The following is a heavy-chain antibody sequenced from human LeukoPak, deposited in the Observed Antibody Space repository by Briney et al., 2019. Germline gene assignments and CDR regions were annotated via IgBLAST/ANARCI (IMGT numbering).Heavy chain of an antibody. CDR3: ARVDRYYFYLDV. Sequence: GASVKVSCKAFGGTSSTYTITWVRQAPGQGPEWMGGIMPLFNTANYAQKFQGRVTFTTDDSTSTAYMELSSLISEDTAIYYCARVDRYYFYLDVWGKGTTVTVSS. CDR2: IMPLFNTA. D-gene: IGHD3-9*01. J-gene: IGHJ6*03. V-gene: IGHV1-69*05. CDR1: GGTSSTYT.